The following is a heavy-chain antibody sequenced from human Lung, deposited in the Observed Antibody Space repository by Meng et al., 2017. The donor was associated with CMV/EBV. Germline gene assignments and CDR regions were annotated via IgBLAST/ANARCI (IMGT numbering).Heavy chain of an antibody. J-gene: IGHJ4*02. D-gene: IGHD6-19*01. CDR3: ARAEADTGNFDY. V-gene: IGHV4-4*07. CDR1: GGSISSYD. CDR2: IYTSGTT. Sequence: SGPELVKPTGPRSLTCTVSGGSISSYDWSWIRQSAGKGLEWIGRIYTSGTTIYNPSLKSRLTLSLDTSKNQFSLKPNSVTAADTAVYYCARAEADTGNFDYWGQGTLVTVSS.